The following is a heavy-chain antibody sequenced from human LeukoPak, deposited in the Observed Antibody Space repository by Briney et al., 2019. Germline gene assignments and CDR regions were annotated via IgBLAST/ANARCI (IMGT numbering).Heavy chain of an antibody. CDR1: GGTFSSYA. Sequence: ASVKVSCKASGGTFSSYAISWVRQAPGQGLEWMGGIIPIFGTANYAQKFQGRVMITTDESTSTAYMELSSLRSEDTAVYYCARGKFGELLFDYWGQGTLVTVSS. CDR2: IIPIFGTA. CDR3: ARGKFGELLFDY. V-gene: IGHV1-69*05. D-gene: IGHD3-10*01. J-gene: IGHJ4*02.